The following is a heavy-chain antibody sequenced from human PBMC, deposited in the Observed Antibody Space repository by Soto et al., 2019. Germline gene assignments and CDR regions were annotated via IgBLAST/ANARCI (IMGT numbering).Heavy chain of an antibody. J-gene: IGHJ6*03. CDR3: AGVVQANGDYASDDGDYVTDYYYDYYMDV. D-gene: IGHD4-17*01. CDR1: GGTFSSYT. Sequence: QVQLVQSGAEVKKPGSSVKVSCKASGGTFSSYTISWVRQAPGQGLEWMGRNIPILGIANYAQKFHGRVTSTADNFTSKADMGLSSLRSEDTAVDYCAGVVQANGDYASDDGDYVTDYYYDYYMDVWGKGTTVTVSS. CDR2: NIPILGIA. V-gene: IGHV1-69*02.